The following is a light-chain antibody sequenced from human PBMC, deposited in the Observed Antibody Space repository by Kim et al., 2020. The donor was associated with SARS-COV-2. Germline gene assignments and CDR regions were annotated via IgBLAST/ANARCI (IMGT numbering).Light chain of an antibody. CDR3: QQRSSCSLT. CDR2: DAS. J-gene: IGKJ4*01. V-gene: IGKV3-11*01. Sequence: LSPAEQDSISCRSSKSSSRYLVGYQQNTRHDPTSLITDASNSATGIIGGFSGSGSSTEFTILISSRVPADDAAYYCQQRSSCSLTFGGGTKVDIK. CDR1: KSSSRY.